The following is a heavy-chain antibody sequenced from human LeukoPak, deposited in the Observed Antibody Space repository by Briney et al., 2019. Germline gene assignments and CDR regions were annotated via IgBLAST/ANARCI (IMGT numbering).Heavy chain of an antibody. V-gene: IGHV3-23*01. J-gene: IGHJ4*02. CDR1: GFTFSSSA. CDR2: ISNNGGYT. CDR3: AKPYDTSGNYWAPFDY. Sequence: PGGSLRLSCAASGFTFSSSAMSWVRQAPGKGLEWVSDISNNGGYTYYADSVQGRFTISRDNSKSTLCLQMNSLRAEDTAVYYCAKPYDTSGNYWAPFDYWGQGTLVTVSS. D-gene: IGHD3-22*01.